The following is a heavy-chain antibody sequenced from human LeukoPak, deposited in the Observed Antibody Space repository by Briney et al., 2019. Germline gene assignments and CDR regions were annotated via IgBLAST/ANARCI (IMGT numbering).Heavy chain of an antibody. CDR3: ARLGVSGGNYFDY. Sequence: GESLKISCKGSGYSFTNYWIGWVRQMPGKGLEWMGIIFPDDSDTSYSPSFQGQVTISADKSITTAYLQWSSLKASDTAIYYCARLGVSGGNYFDYWGQGILVTVSS. CDR1: GYSFTNYW. V-gene: IGHV5-51*01. J-gene: IGHJ4*02. D-gene: IGHD3-10*01. CDR2: IFPDDSDT.